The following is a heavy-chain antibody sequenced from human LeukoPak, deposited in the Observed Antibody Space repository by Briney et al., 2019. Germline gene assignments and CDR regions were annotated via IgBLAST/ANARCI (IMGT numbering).Heavy chain of an antibody. J-gene: IGHJ3*02. CDR1: GFTFSDNY. CDR2: ISSSGSTI. D-gene: IGHD2-2*01. Sequence: GGSLRLSCAASGFTFSDNYMSWIRQAPGKGLEWVSYISSSGSTIYYADSVKGRFTISRDNAKNSLYLQMNSLRAEDTAVYYCASFCSSTSCYGVNDAFDIWGQGTMVTVSS. V-gene: IGHV3-11*01. CDR3: ASFCSSTSCYGVNDAFDI.